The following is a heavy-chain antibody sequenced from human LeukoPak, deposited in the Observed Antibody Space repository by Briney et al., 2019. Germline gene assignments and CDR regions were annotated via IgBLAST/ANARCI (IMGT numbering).Heavy chain of an antibody. CDR1: GFNFSSYS. V-gene: IGHV3-23*01. CDR3: AKDQRYFGSGSDSYFDY. CDR2: ISGSGGSK. J-gene: IGHJ4*02. Sequence: PGGSLRLSCAASGFNFSSYSFNWFRQAPGKGLDLVSGISGSGGSKYFADSVKGRFTISRDNSKNTLYLQMNSLRAEDTAVYYCAKDQRYFGSGSDSYFDYWGQGTLVTVSS. D-gene: IGHD3-10*01.